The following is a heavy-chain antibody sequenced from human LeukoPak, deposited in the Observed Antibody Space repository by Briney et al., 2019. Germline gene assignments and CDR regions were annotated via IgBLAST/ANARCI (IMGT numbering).Heavy chain of an antibody. D-gene: IGHD6-19*01. Sequence: SVKVSCKASGGTFSSYAISWVRQAPGQGLEWMGGIIPIFGTANYAQKFQGRVTITTDESTSTAYMELSSLRSEDTAVYYCARRGGAVAGFDSWGQGTLVTVSS. V-gene: IGHV1-69*05. CDR3: ARRGGAVAGFDS. CDR2: IIPIFGTA. J-gene: IGHJ4*02. CDR1: GGTFSSYA.